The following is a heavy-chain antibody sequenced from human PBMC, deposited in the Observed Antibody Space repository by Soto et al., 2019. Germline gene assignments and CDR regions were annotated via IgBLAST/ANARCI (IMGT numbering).Heavy chain of an antibody. CDR2: ISYDGSNK. D-gene: IGHD3-9*01. CDR3: AREPSSLGTDHDILTGYYGPLYYYGMDV. J-gene: IGHJ6*02. Sequence: GGSLRLSCAASGFTFSSYAMHWVRQAPGKGLEWVAVISYDGSNKYYADSVKGRFTISRDNSKNTLYLQMNSLRAEDTAVYYCAREPSSLGTDHDILTGYYGPLYYYGMDVWGQGTTVTVSS. CDR1: GFTFSSYA. V-gene: IGHV3-30-3*01.